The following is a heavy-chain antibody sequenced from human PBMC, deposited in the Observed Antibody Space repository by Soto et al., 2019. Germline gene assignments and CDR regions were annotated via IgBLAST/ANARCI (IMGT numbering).Heavy chain of an antibody. Sequence: PGGSLRLSCSASGFTFSRYSMNWVRQAPGKGLEWVSYISSSSSTIYYADSVKGRFTISRDNGKNSLYLQMNSLRNEDTAVYYCARDRSDSSCNPDYWGQGIRSTVSS. CDR2: ISSSSSTI. V-gene: IGHV3-48*02. D-gene: IGHD3-22*01. J-gene: IGHJ4*02. CDR1: GFTFSRYS. CDR3: ARDRSDSSCNPDY.